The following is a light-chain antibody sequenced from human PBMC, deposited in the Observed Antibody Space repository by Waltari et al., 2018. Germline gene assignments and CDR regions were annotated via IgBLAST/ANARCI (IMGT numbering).Light chain of an antibody. CDR2: GAS. J-gene: IGKJ2*02. V-gene: IGKV3-15*01. CDR3: QQYNNWPPGCT. Sequence: EIVMTQSPATLSVSPGERATLSCRASQSVNNKVAWYQQKPGQSPRLLIYGASTRATGIPARFSGSGSGTEFTLTISSLQSEDFSVYYCQQYNNWPPGCTFGQGTKLEIE. CDR1: QSVNNK.